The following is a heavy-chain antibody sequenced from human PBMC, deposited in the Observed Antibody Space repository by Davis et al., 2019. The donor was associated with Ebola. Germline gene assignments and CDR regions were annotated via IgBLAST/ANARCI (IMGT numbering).Heavy chain of an antibody. V-gene: IGHV5-10-1*01. CDR3: ASCPYYYYGMDV. J-gene: IGHJ6*02. CDR2: IHPSDSYT. Sequence: GESLKIPCKGSGYSFTSYWISWVRQMPGKGLEWMWRIHPSDSYTNYSPSFQGHVTISADKSISTAYLQWSSLKSSDTAMYYCASCPYYYYGMDVWGQGTTVTVSS. CDR1: GYSFTSYW.